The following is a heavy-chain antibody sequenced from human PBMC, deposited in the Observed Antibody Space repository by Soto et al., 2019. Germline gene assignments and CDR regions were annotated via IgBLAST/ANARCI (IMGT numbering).Heavy chain of an antibody. J-gene: IGHJ5*02. D-gene: IGHD1-26*01. CDR2: IYSGGST. CDR3: ARGGPPTSNWFDP. V-gene: IGHV3-66*01. Sequence: GGSLRLSCAASGFTVSNNYINWVRQAPGKGLEWVSVIYSGGSTYYADSVKGRFTISRDNSKNTLYLQMNSLRAGDTAVYYCARGGPPTSNWFDPWGQGTLVTVSS. CDR1: GFTVSNNY.